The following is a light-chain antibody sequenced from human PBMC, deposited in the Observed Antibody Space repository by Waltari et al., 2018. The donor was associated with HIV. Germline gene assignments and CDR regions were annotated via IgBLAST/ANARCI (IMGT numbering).Light chain of an antibody. CDR1: SSDVGAYDS. V-gene: IGLV2-14*01. J-gene: IGLJ2*01. Sequence: QSALTQPASVSGSPGQSITISCTGTSSDVGAYDSVSWYQHHPVKAPKLMIYEVSNRPSGGSNLFSGSKSGNTASLTISGLQAEDEADYYGSSYTSSNTLVFGGGTKLTVL. CDR2: EVS. CDR3: SSYTSSNTLV.